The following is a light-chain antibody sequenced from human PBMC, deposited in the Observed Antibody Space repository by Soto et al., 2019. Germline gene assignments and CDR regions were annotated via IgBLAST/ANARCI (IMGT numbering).Light chain of an antibody. CDR1: QSFTGM. CDR3: QQSYSTPRT. Sequence: IQMTPSPSTLSASVGARVTITCRASQSFTGMLARYQQKPGKAPKLLIYAASSLQSGVPSRFSGSGSGTDFTLTISSLQPEDFATYYCQQSYSTPRTFGQGTKVDIK. V-gene: IGKV1-39*01. J-gene: IGKJ1*01. CDR2: AAS.